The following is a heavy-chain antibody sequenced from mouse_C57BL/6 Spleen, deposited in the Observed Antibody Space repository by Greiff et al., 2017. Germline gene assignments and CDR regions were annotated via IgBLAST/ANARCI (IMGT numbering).Heavy chain of an antibody. Sequence: QVQLQQPGAELVRPGSSVKLSCKASGYTFTSYWMHWVKQRPIQGLEWIGNIDPSDSETHYNQKFKDKATLTVDKSSSTAYLQLSSLTSEDSAVYYCARMDYGSSHYYAMDYWGQGTSVTVSS. CDR2: IDPSDSET. CDR1: GYTFTSYW. J-gene: IGHJ4*01. V-gene: IGHV1-52*01. D-gene: IGHD1-1*01. CDR3: ARMDYGSSHYYAMDY.